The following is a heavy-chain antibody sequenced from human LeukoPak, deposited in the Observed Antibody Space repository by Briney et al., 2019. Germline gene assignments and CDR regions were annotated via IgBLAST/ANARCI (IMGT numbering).Heavy chain of an antibody. D-gene: IGHD6-13*01. Sequence: PGGSLRLSCAASGFTFSIYGMHWVRQAPGKGLEWVAVISYDGSNKYYADSVKGRFTISRDNSKNTLYLQMNSLRAEDTAVYYCAKDRRAAVQDYGMDVWGQGTTVTVSS. CDR2: ISYDGSNK. V-gene: IGHV3-30*18. J-gene: IGHJ6*02. CDR3: AKDRRAAVQDYGMDV. CDR1: GFTFSIYG.